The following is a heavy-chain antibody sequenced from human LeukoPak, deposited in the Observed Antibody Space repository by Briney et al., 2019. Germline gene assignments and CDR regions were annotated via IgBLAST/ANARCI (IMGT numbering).Heavy chain of an antibody. V-gene: IGHV7-4-1*02. Sequence: GASVKVSCKASGYTFTSYAMNWVRQAPGQGLEWMGWINTNTGNPTYAQGVTGRCVFSLDTSVSTAYLQISSLKAEDTAVYYCAMNYYGSGSYYYFDYWGQGTLVTVSS. J-gene: IGHJ4*02. D-gene: IGHD3-10*01. CDR2: INTNTGNP. CDR1: GYTFTSYA. CDR3: AMNYYGSGSYYYFDY.